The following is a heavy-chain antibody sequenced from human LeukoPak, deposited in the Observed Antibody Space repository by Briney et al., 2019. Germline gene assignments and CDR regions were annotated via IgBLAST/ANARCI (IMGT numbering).Heavy chain of an antibody. Sequence: GSLRLSRAASGFTFSNAWMSWVRQAPGKGLEWVGRIKSKTDGGTTDYAAPVKGRFTISRDDSKNTLYLQMNSLKTEDTAVYYCTTHYGSGSYCFDYWGQGTLVTVSS. D-gene: IGHD3-10*01. CDR2: IKSKTDGGTT. J-gene: IGHJ4*02. CDR1: GFTFSNAW. CDR3: TTHYGSGSYCFDY. V-gene: IGHV3-15*01.